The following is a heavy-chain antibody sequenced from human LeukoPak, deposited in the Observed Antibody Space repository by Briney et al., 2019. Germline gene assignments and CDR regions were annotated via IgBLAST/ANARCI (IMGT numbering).Heavy chain of an antibody. CDR2: IYHNGNS. D-gene: IGHD3-10*01. CDR3: ARPGQLGSLYYGMDV. V-gene: IGHV4-4*02. Sequence: SGTLSLTCAVSGGSISSSIYWWSWVRQSPGKGLEWIGEIYHNGNSNYNPSLKSRVTISVDKSKNQFSLRLSSVTAADTVVYYCARPGQLGSLYYGMDVWGQGTTVTVS. CDR1: GGSISSSIYW. J-gene: IGHJ6*02.